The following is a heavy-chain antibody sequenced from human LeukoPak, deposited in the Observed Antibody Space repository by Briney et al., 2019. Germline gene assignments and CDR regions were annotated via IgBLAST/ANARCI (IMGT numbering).Heavy chain of an antibody. Sequence: GGSLRLLCAASVFTFSSYSMNWVRQATGKGREWVSSISSSSSYIYYADSVKGRFTISRDNAKNSLYLQMNSLRAEDTAVYYCARSYGSGSPDYWGQGTLVTVSS. CDR3: ARSYGSGSPDY. J-gene: IGHJ4*02. D-gene: IGHD3-10*01. V-gene: IGHV3-21*01. CDR2: ISSSSSYI. CDR1: VFTFSSYS.